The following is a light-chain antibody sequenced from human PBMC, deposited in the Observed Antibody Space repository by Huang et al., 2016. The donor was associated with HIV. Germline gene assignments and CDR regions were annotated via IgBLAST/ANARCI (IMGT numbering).Light chain of an antibody. CDR3: HQYYNTRYT. CDR2: WAS. J-gene: IGKJ2*01. Sequence: DIVMTQSPDSLAVSLGERATINCKSSQSVLYSSNNKNYLAWYQQKTGQSPKLLISWASTRESGVPDRFSVSGSGTDFTLTISSLQAEDVAVYYCHQYYNTRYTFGQGTKLEIK. CDR1: QSVLYSSNNKNY. V-gene: IGKV4-1*01.